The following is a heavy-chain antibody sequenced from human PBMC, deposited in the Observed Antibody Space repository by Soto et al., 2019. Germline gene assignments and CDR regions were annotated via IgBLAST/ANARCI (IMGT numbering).Heavy chain of an antibody. J-gene: IGHJ4*02. CDR2: IIPMFGTA. CDR1: GGTFSTYP. V-gene: IGHV1-69*12. Sequence: QVQLVQSGAEVKKPESSVKVSCKAPGGTFSTYPISWVRRAPGQGLKWMGGIIPMFGTANYAQRFQDKVTITADESTNTVYMELSSLRSEDTAVYFCASGIQLWLRRINNGYSGWGQGTLVTVSS. CDR3: ASGIQLWLRRINNGYSG. D-gene: IGHD5-18*01.